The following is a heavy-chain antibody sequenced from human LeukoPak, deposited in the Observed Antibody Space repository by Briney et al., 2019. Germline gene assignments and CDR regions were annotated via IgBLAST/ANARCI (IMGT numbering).Heavy chain of an antibody. CDR1: GFTFGDFA. Sequence: PGTSLRLSCAGSGFTFGDFAMHWVRQAPGKGLEWISGMSFNSGNTACAASVKGRFTISRDNAKNSLYLQMDSLRPEDTALYFCAKDSRPRSYYYYFYMDVWGKGTTVTVSS. CDR2: MSFNSGNT. CDR3: AKDSRPRSYYYYFYMDV. V-gene: IGHV3-9*01. J-gene: IGHJ6*03.